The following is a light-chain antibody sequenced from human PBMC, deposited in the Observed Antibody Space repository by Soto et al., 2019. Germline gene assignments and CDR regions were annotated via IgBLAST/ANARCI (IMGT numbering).Light chain of an antibody. V-gene: IGKV3-11*01. J-gene: IGKJ1*01. CDR2: GAS. CDR1: QSVSSKY. Sequence: VLTQSPATLSVSPGERATLSCRASQSVSSKYLAWYQQKPGQAPRLLIYGASNRATGIPARFSGSGSGTDFTLTISNLEPEDFAVYYCQQHSHWPPWTFGQGTKVDIK. CDR3: QQHSHWPPWT.